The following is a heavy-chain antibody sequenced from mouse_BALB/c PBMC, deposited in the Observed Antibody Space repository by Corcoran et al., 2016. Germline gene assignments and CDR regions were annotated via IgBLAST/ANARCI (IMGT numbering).Heavy chain of an antibody. CDR1: GFNIKDPY. V-gene: IGHV14-3*02. J-gene: IGHJ2*01. CDR2: IDPANGNT. CDR3: ARGYYGYFDY. Sequence: EVQLQQSGAELVKPGASVKLSCTASGFNIKDPYIHWVKQRPDQGLEWIGRIDPANGNTKYDQKFQGKATITADTSSNTAYLQLSSLTSEDTAVYYCARGYYGYFDYCGQGTTLTVSS. D-gene: IGHD1-1*01.